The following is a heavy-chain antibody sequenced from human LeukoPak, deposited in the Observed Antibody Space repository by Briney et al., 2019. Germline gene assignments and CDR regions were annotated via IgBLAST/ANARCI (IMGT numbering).Heavy chain of an antibody. J-gene: IGHJ5*02. D-gene: IGHD3-16*01. CDR3: AKGDKMLTWRRTYNRFDP. CDR1: GFTFNNYN. Sequence: GGSLRLSCATSGFTFNNYNMNCVRQAPGRALEWVSSITSSGTYIFYADSVKGRFTISRDNAKNSLYLQMNSLRAEDTAVYSCAKGDKMLTWRRTYNRFDPWGQGTLVTVSS. CDR2: ITSSGTYI. V-gene: IGHV3-21*01.